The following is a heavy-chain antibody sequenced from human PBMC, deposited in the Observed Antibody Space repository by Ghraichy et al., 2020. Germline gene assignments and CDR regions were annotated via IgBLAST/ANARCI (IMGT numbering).Heavy chain of an antibody. J-gene: IGHJ2*01. V-gene: IGHV4-59*01. CDR3: ARAMRFHWYFDL. CDR2: IDFSGGS. Sequence: SETLSRTCTVSGGSISSYYWSWLRQPPGKGLEWIGNIDFSGGSKYSPSLTSRVTISVDTSKNQFSLKLDSVTAADTAVYYCARAMRFHWYFDLWGRGSLVTVSS. CDR1: GGSISSYY.